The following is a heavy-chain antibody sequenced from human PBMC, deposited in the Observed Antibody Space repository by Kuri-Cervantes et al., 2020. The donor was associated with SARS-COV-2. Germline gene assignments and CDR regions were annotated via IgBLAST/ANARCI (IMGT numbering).Heavy chain of an antibody. J-gene: IGHJ4*02. V-gene: IGHV3-49*04. CDR1: GFTFGDYA. CDR2: IRSKAYGGTT. CDR3: TSNDFWSGYSLY. Sequence: GGSLRLSCAASGFTFGDYAMSWVRQAPGKGLEWVGFIRSKAYGGTTEYAASVKGRFTISRDDSKSIAYLQMNSLKTEDTAVYYCTSNDFWSGYSLYWGQGTLVTVSS. D-gene: IGHD3-3*01.